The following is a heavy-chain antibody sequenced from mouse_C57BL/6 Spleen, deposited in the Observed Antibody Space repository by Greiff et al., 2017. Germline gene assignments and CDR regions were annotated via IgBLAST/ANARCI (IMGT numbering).Heavy chain of an antibody. CDR3: ARRSYYGSSYRYFDY. CDR2: INPNNGGT. D-gene: IGHD1-1*01. V-gene: IGHV1-18*01. J-gene: IGHJ2*01. Sequence: EVQLQQSGPELVKPGASVTIPCKASGYTFTDYNMDWVKQSHGKSLEWIGDINPNNGGTIYNQKFKGKATLTVDKSSSTAYMELRSLTSEDTAVYYCARRSYYGSSYRYFDYWGQGTTLTVSS. CDR1: GYTFTDYN.